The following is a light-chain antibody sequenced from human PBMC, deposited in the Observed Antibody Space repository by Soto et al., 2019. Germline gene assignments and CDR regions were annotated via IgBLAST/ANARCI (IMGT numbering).Light chain of an antibody. CDR3: QQYRDSPPFT. CDR1: QSVPSSY. CDR2: GAS. V-gene: IGKV3-20*01. Sequence: EMVWKQSPGTLSLSPGERATLSGRASQSVPSSYLAWYQQKPGQAPRLLIYGASTRAPGIPDRFNGSGSGTDFTLTISRLEPDDFAVYFCQQYRDSPPFTCGPGTKMDI. J-gene: IGKJ3*01.